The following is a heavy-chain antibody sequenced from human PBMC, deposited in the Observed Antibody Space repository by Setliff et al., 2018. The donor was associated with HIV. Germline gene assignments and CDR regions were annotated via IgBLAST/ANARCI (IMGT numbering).Heavy chain of an antibody. Sequence: SETLSLTCTVSGGSISSSSYYWGWIRQPPGKGLEWIGEINHSGVTNYNPSLKSRLTISVDTSKNQFSLRLRSVTAADTAVYYCATGLTVAPDYWGQGSLVTVSS. CDR2: INHSGVT. CDR3: ATGLTVAPDY. J-gene: IGHJ4*02. CDR1: GGSISSSSYY. V-gene: IGHV4-39*07. D-gene: IGHD6-19*01.